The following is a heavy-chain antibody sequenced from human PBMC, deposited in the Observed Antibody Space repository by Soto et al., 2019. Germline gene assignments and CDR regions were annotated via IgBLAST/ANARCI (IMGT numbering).Heavy chain of an antibody. CDR1: GFTFSSYD. V-gene: IGHV3-64*01. Sequence: EVQLAESGGGMVQPGGSLRLSCVASGFTFSSYDMHWVRQAPGKGLEYVSSISSSGGTTYYGNSVKGRFTISRDNSKNTLYLQIGSLIAQDMAVYYCVRRVSGSYDYWGQGTLVTVSS. CDR2: ISSSGGTT. J-gene: IGHJ4*02. D-gene: IGHD1-26*01. CDR3: VRRVSGSYDY.